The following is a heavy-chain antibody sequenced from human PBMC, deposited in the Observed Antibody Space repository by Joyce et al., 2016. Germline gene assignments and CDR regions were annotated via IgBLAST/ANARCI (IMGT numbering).Heavy chain of an antibody. CDR2: MNRDGSST. CDR3: ARLRRWSGPSDC. V-gene: IGHV3-74*03. D-gene: IGHD4-23*01. Sequence: EVQLVESGGGLVQPGGSLRLSCAASGFTFSSYWMYWVRKGPGKGLVWVARMNRDGSSTTYADAVKGRFTISRDNAKNTRYLQMNSLRAEDTAVYYCARLRRWSGPSDCWGQGTLVTVSS. J-gene: IGHJ4*02. CDR1: GFTFSSYW.